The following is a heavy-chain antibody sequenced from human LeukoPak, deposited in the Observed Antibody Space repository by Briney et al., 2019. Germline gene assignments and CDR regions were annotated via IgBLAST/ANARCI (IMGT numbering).Heavy chain of an antibody. CDR2: ISYDGSNK. V-gene: IGHV3-30*03. J-gene: IGHJ4*02. CDR3: ARKFDSNFDY. CDR1: GFTFSSYG. D-gene: IGHD4-11*01. Sequence: GGSLRLSCAASGFTFSSYGMHWVRQAPGKGLERVAVISYDGSNKYYADSVKGRFTISRDNSKNTLYLQMNSLRAEDTAVYYCARKFDSNFDYWGQGTLVTVSS.